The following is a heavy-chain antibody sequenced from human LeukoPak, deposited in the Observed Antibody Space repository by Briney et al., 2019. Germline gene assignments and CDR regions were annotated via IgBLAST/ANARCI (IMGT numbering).Heavy chain of an antibody. Sequence: GGSLRLSCAASGFTFSNAWMNWVRQAPGKGLEWVGLIKSKTGDVTTDYAAPVKGRFTLSRDDSKNTLFLQMNSLKIEDTAVYYCTTMAGIVGAKYFDYWGQGILVTVSS. CDR2: IKSKTGDVTT. CDR1: GFTFSNAW. J-gene: IGHJ4*02. D-gene: IGHD1-26*01. V-gene: IGHV3-15*07. CDR3: TTMAGIVGAKYFDY.